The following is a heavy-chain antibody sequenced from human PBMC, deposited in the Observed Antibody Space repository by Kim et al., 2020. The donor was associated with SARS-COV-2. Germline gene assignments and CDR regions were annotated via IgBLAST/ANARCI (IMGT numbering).Heavy chain of an antibody. CDR1: GGSISSYY. V-gene: IGHV4-59*01. CDR2: IYYSGST. Sequence: SETLSLTCTVSGGSISSYYWSWIRQPPGKGLEWIEYIYYSGSTNYNPSLKSRVTISVDTSKNQFSLKLSSVTAADTAVYYCARVQHYYYYYGMDVWGQGTTVTVSS. J-gene: IGHJ6*02. CDR3: ARVQHYYYYYGMDV.